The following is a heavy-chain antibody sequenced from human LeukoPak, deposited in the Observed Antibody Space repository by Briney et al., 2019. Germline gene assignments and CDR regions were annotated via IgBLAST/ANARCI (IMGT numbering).Heavy chain of an antibody. CDR3: AREVAAHFDY. Sequence: ASVKVSCKASGYTFTSYGISWVREAPGQGLEWMGWVSAYNGNTNYAQKLQGRVTMTTDTSTSTAYMELRSLRSYDTAVYYCAREVAAHFDYWGQGTLVTVSS. D-gene: IGHD6-19*01. CDR2: VSAYNGNT. CDR1: GYTFTSYG. J-gene: IGHJ4*02. V-gene: IGHV1-18*01.